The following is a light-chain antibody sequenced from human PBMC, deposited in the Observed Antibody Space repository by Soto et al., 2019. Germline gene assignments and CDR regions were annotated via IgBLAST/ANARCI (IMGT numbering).Light chain of an antibody. J-gene: IGKJ5*01. CDR3: QQYGSSLSIT. Sequence: EIVLTQSPGTLSLSPGERATLSCRASQSVTKSLAWYQQKPGQAPRLLIYGASSRATGIPDRFSGSGSGTDFTLTISRLEPEDFAVYYCQQYGSSLSITFGQGTRLEIK. V-gene: IGKV3-20*01. CDR2: GAS. CDR1: QSVTKS.